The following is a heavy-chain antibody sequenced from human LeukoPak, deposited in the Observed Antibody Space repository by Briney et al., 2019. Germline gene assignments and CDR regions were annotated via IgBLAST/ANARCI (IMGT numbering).Heavy chain of an antibody. CDR3: ARDYGDYFDY. CDR2: IYYSGST. V-gene: IGHV4-31*03. J-gene: IGHJ4*02. CDR1: GGSISSGGYH. Sequence: SETLSLTCTVSGGSISSGGYHWSWIRQHPGKGLEWIGYIYYSGSTYYNPSLKSRVTISVDTSKNQFSLKLSSVTAADTAVHYCARDYGDYFDYWGQGTLVTVSS. D-gene: IGHD4-17*01.